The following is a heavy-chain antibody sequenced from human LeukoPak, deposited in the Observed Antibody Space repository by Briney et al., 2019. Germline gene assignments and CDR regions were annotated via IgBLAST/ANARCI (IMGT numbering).Heavy chain of an antibody. V-gene: IGHV3-30-3*01. CDR1: GFTFSSYA. CDR2: ISYDGSNK. J-gene: IGHJ3*02. CDR3: ARAPYDSSGFDAFDI. Sequence: PGGSLRLSCAASGFTFSSYAMHWDRQAPGKGLEWVAVISYDGSNKYYADSVKGRFTISRDNSKNTLYLQMNSLRAEDTAVYYCARAPYDSSGFDAFDIWGQGTMVTVSS. D-gene: IGHD3-22*01.